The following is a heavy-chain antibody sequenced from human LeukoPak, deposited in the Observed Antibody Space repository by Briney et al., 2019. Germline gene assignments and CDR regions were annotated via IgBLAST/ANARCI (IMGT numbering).Heavy chain of an antibody. CDR2: IYSGGNT. Sequence: GGSLRLSCAASGLTVRSNYMSWVRQAPGKGLEWISVIYSGGNTYYADSVKGRFAISRDNSKSTLYLQMNSLRAEDTAVYYCARGAPGGNDYGDYWGQGTLVTVSS. CDR3: ARGAPGGNDYGDY. V-gene: IGHV3-53*01. J-gene: IGHJ4*02. CDR1: GLTVRSNY.